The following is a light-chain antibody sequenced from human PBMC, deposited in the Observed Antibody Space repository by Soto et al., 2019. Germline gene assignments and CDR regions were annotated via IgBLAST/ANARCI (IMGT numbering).Light chain of an antibody. J-gene: IGKJ1*01. Sequence: DSRMSQSPSSVSASVGDRVIITCRASQGIGTFLAWYQQRPGKVPELLMYSASTLQSGVPSRFSGSGSGTQFTLTISSLQPEDVATYYCQKYNSFPWTFGPGTKVELK. CDR3: QKYNSFPWT. CDR1: QGIGTF. CDR2: SAS. V-gene: IGKV1-27*01.